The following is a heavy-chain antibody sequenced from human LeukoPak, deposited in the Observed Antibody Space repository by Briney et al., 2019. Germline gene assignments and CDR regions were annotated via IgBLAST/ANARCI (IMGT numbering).Heavy chain of an antibody. Sequence: ASVKVSCKASGYTFTSYYMHWVRQAPGQGLEWMGIINPSGGSTSYAQKFQGRVTMTRDTSTSTVYMELSSLRSEDTAVYYCARGGYYYDSSGYRAFDYWGQETLVTVSP. V-gene: IGHV1-46*01. J-gene: IGHJ4*02. D-gene: IGHD3-22*01. CDR3: ARGGYYYDSSGYRAFDY. CDR2: INPSGGST. CDR1: GYTFTSYY.